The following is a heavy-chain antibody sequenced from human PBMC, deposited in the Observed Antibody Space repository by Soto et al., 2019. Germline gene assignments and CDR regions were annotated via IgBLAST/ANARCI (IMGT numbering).Heavy chain of an antibody. D-gene: IGHD3-22*01. CDR2: ISWNSGSI. Sequence: EVQLVESGGGLVQPGRSLRLSCAASGFTFDDYAMHWVRQAPGKGLEWVSGISWNSGSIGYADSVKGRFTISRDNAKNSLYLQMNSLRAEDTALYYCSGYYFGAFDIWGQGTMVTVSS. CDR1: GFTFDDYA. V-gene: IGHV3-9*01. J-gene: IGHJ3*02. CDR3: SGYYFGAFDI.